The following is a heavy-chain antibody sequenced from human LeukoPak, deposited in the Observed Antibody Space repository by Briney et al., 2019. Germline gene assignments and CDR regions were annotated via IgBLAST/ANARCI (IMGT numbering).Heavy chain of an antibody. Sequence: SETLSLTCAVYGGSFSGYYWSWIRQPPGKGLEWIGEINHSGSTNYNPSLKSRVTISVDTFKNQFSLKLSSVTAADTAVYYCARRLANPKTRWFDPWGQGTLVTVSS. J-gene: IGHJ5*02. D-gene: IGHD1-26*01. CDR2: INHSGST. V-gene: IGHV4-34*01. CDR1: GGSFSGYY. CDR3: ARRLANPKTRWFDP.